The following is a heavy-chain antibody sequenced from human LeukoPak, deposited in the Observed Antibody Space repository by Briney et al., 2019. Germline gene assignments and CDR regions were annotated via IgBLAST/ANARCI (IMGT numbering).Heavy chain of an antibody. CDR1: GYTFTSYG. J-gene: IGHJ6*04. D-gene: IGHD2-15*01. V-gene: IGHV1-18*04. CDR2: ISAYNGNT. Sequence: ASVKASCKASGYTFTSYGISWVRQAPGQGLEWMGWISAYNGNTNYAQKLQGRVTMTTDTSTSTAYMELRSLRSDDTAVYYCARYVYCSGGSCYINYYGMDVWGKGTTVTVSS. CDR3: ARYVYCSGGSCYINYYGMDV.